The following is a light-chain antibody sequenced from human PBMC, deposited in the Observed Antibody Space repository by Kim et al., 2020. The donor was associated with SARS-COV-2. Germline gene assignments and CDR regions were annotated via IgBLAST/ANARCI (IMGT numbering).Light chain of an antibody. CDR3: QAWDSSTSVV. CDR1: KLGDKY. J-gene: IGLJ2*01. V-gene: IGLV3-1*01. Sequence: VSPGQTASITCSGDKLGDKYACWYQQKPGQSPVLVIYQDCKRPSGIPERFSGSNSGNTATLIISGTQAMDEADYYCQAWDSSTSVVFGGGTQLTVL. CDR2: QDC.